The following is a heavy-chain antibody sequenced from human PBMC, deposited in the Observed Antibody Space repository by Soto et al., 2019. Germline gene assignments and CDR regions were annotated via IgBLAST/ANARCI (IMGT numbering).Heavy chain of an antibody. CDR1: GFTFNDYA. J-gene: IGHJ6*02. V-gene: IGHV3-9*01. D-gene: IGHD5-12*01. CDR2: INWNSETI. Sequence: PGGTLRLSCATSGFTFNDYAMHWVRQIPGKGLEWVAGINWNSETIGYAASVKGRFTISRDSAKNSLYLQMTTLRPEDTALYFCARDQDVGGYDLRSMYGLDVWGQGTTVTVSS. CDR3: ARDQDVGGYDLRSMYGLDV.